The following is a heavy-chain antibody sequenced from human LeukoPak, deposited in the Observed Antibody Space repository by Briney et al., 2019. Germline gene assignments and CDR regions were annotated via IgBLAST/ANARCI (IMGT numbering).Heavy chain of an antibody. D-gene: IGHD3-10*01. J-gene: IGHJ4*02. V-gene: IGHV4-39*01. CDR2: IFHTGST. CDR3: ARHLYRGVTEY. CDR1: GYSISDGTYY. Sequence: SETLSLTCSVSGYSISDGTYYWGWIRQPPGKGLKWIGSIFHTGSTLYNPPLRSRVTMSVDTSKNQFSLQLSSVTAADTAVFYCARHLYRGVTEYWGQGTLVTVSS.